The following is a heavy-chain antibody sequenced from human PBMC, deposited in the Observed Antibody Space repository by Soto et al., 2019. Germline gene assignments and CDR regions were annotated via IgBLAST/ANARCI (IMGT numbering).Heavy chain of an antibody. CDR2: IYYSGST. V-gene: IGHV4-30-4*01. D-gene: IGHD3-10*01. CDR3: AREVTYYYCSGSYYDY. Sequence: SETLSLTCTVSGGSISSGDYYWGWIRQPPGKGLEWIGYIYYSGSTYYNPSLKSRVTISVDTSKNQFSLKLSSVTAADTAVYYCAREVTYYYCSGSYYDYWGQGTLVTVSS. CDR1: GGSISSGDYY. J-gene: IGHJ4*02.